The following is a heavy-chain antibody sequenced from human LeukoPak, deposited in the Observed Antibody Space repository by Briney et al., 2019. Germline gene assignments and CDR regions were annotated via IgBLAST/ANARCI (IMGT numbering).Heavy chain of an antibody. CDR2: ISAYNGST. J-gene: IGHJ3*02. D-gene: IGHD3-10*01. CDR3: AREDELLGAFDI. V-gene: IGHV1-18*01. Sequence: ASVKVSCKASGYTFTSYGISWVRQAPGQGLEWMGWISAYNGSTNYAQKLQGRVTMTTDTSTSTAYMELRSLRSDDTAVYYCAREDELLGAFDIWGQGTMVTVSS. CDR1: GYTFTSYG.